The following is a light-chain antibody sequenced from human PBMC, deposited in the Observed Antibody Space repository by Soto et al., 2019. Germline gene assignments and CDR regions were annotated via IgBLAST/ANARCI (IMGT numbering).Light chain of an antibody. CDR1: QSLLHTNGGTF. Sequence: AVLTQSPLSLPVTLGQPASISCRSSQSLLHTNGGTFLNWFQQRPGQSPRRLIYKISNRGSGVPERVSGSASGVDYTLRISRVEAEDVGVYYCVQATDWPYTFGQGTKLE. J-gene: IGKJ2*01. V-gene: IGKV2-30*02. CDR3: VQATDWPYT. CDR2: KIS.